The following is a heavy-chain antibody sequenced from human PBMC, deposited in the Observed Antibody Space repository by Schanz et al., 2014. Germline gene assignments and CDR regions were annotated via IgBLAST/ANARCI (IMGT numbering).Heavy chain of an antibody. Sequence: PGGSLRLSCAASGFTFSSYSMNWVRQAPGKGLEWVSTIGYLGDTYYPDSVKGRFTVSRDSGQNSLYLQMNSLRAGDTAVYYCARGTDWNLHYWGQGALVTVSS. CDR2: IGYLGDT. J-gene: IGHJ4*02. CDR1: GFTFSSYS. V-gene: IGHV3-13*01. D-gene: IGHD1-1*01. CDR3: ARGTDWNLHY.